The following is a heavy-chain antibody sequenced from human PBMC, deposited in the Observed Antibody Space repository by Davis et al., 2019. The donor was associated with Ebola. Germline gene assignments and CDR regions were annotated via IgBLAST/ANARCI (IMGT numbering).Heavy chain of an antibody. V-gene: IGHV3-30-3*01. CDR3: ASSMEYYYDSSGYYGKNYDRRFDN. J-gene: IGHJ4*02. D-gene: IGHD3-22*01. Sequence: PGGPLRLSCAASGFTFGSYAMHWVRQAPGKGLEWVAVISYDGSNKYYADSVKGRFTISRDNAKNSLYLQMNSLRDEDTAVYYCASSMEYYYDSSGYYGKNYDRRFDNWGQGTLVTVSS. CDR2: ISYDGSNK. CDR1: GFTFGSYA.